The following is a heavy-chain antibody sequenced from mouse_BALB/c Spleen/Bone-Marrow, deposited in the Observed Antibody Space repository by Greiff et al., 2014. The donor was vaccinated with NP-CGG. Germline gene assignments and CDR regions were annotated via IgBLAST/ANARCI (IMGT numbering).Heavy chain of an antibody. D-gene: IGHD4-1*01. Sequence: EVHLVESGGGLVQPGGSRKLSCAASGFTFSSFGMHWVRQAPEKGLEWVAYISSGSTAICYADTVKGRFTISRDNPKDTLFLQMTSLRSEDTAMYYRARGGNWDDFDVWGAGTTVTVSS. CDR2: ISSGSTAI. J-gene: IGHJ1*01. CDR1: GFTFSSFG. CDR3: ARGGNWDDFDV. V-gene: IGHV5-17*02.